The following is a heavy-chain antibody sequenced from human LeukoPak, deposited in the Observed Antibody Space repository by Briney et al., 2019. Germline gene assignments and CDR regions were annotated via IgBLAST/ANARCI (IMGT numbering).Heavy chain of an antibody. CDR3: ARRGYCGSTSCYEGTNWFDP. J-gene: IGHJ5*02. D-gene: IGHD2-2*01. CDR2: IDPSDSYT. V-gene: IGHV5-10-1*01. Sequence: GESLRISCKGSGYSFTSYWISWVRQMPGKGLEWMGRIDPSDSYTNYSPSFQGHVTISADKSISTAYLQWSSLKASDTAMYYCARRGYCGSTSCYEGTNWFDPWGQGTLVTVSS. CDR1: GYSFTSYW.